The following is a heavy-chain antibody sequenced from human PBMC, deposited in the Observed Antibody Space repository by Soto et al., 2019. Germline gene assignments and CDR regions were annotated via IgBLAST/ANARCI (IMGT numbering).Heavy chain of an antibody. CDR2: IYPGDSDT. D-gene: IGHD3-22*01. CDR1: GCSFTSYW. CDR3: ARRSDYYDSSGYPLYYFDY. Sequence: GESLKISFKGSGCSFTSYWIGWVRQMPGKGLEWMGIIYPGDSDTRYSPSFQGQVTISADKSISTAYLQWSSLKASDTAMYYCARRSDYYDSSGYPLYYFDYWGQGTLVTVSS. V-gene: IGHV5-51*01. J-gene: IGHJ4*02.